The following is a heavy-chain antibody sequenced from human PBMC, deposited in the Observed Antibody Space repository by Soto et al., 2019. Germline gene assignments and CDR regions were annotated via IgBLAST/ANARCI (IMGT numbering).Heavy chain of an antibody. D-gene: IGHD6-19*01. J-gene: IGHJ4*02. CDR1: GFTFGDYA. CDR2: IRSKAYGGTT. CDR3: TRGHSSGWNDPPSY. V-gene: IGHV3-49*03. Sequence: GGSLRLSCTASGFTFGDYAMSWFRQAPGKGLEWVGFIRSKAYGGTTEYAASVKGRFAISRDDSKSIAYLQMNSLKTEDTAVYYCTRGHSSGWNDPPSYWGQGTLVTVPQ.